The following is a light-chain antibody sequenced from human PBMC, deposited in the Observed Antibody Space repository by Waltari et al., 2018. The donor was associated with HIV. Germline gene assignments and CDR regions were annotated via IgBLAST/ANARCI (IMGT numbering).Light chain of an antibody. CDR1: QSVLSNSNNKNY. V-gene: IGKV4-1*01. Sequence: DIVMTQSPDSLAVSLGERATINCKSSQSVLSNSNNKNYLSWYQQKPGQPPKLLMYWASTRQSGVPDRFSGSGSGTDFTLTISSLQAEDVAVYYCQKHYSTPWTFGQGTKVEIK. CDR2: WAS. CDR3: QKHYSTPWT. J-gene: IGKJ1*01.